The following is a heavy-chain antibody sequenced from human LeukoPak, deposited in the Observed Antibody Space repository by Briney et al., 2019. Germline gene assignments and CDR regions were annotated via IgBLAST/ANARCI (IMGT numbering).Heavy chain of an antibody. V-gene: IGHV4-59*01. J-gene: IGHJ4*02. CDR1: GGSISSYY. CDR3: ARAPFYYDILTGYSPYYFDY. Sequence: PSETLSLTCTVSGGSISSYYWSWIRQPPGKGLEWIGYIYYSGSTNCNPSLKSRVTISVDTSKNQFSLKLSSVTAADTAVYYCARAPFYYDILTGYSPYYFDYWGQGTLVTVSS. D-gene: IGHD3-9*01. CDR2: IYYSGST.